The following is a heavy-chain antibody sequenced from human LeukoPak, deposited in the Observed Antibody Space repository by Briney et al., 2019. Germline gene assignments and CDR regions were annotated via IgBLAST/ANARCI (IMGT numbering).Heavy chain of an antibody. CDR1: GGSISNITYY. CDR2: IYYSGST. D-gene: IGHD5-12*01. V-gene: IGHV4-39*01. Sequence: SETLSLTCTVSGGSISNITYYWGWIRQPPGKGLEWIGSIYYSGSTYYSPSLKSRVTISVDTSKNQFSLKLSSVTAADTAVYCCASPGYDGDYWGQGTLVTVSS. CDR3: ASPGYDGDY. J-gene: IGHJ4*02.